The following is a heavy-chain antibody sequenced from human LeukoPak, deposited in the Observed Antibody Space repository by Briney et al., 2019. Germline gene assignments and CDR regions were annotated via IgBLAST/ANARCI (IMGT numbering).Heavy chain of an antibody. J-gene: IGHJ4*02. CDR3: AKIFFPRYQQLGLFDY. Sequence: GGSLRLSCAASGFDFINFHIHWVRQAPGKGLEWVSAISGSGGSTYYADSVKGRFTISRDNSKNTLYLQMNSLRAGDTAVYYCAKIFFPRYQQLGLFDYWGQGTLVTVSS. CDR2: ISGSGGST. V-gene: IGHV3-23*01. CDR1: GFDFINFH. D-gene: IGHD6-13*01.